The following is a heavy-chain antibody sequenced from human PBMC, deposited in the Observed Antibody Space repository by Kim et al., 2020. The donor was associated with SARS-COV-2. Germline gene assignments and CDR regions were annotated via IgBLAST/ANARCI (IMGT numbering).Heavy chain of an antibody. Sequence: SETLSRTCAVYGGSFSGYYWSWIRQPPGKGLEWIGEINHSGSTNYNPSLKSRVTISVDTSKNQFSLKLSSVTAADTAVYYCARLTLLRYFDWLYYYYMDVWGKGTTVTVSS. CDR2: INHSGST. D-gene: IGHD3-9*01. CDR1: GGSFSGYY. V-gene: IGHV4-34*01. CDR3: ARLTLLRYFDWLYYYYMDV. J-gene: IGHJ6*03.